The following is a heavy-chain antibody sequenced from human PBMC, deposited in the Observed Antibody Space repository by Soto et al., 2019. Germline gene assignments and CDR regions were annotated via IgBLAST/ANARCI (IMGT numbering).Heavy chain of an antibody. V-gene: IGHV1-18*01. CDR1: GYTFPSYG. CDR2: ISAYNGNT. D-gene: IGHD2-2*01. J-gene: IGHJ3*02. Sequence: ASVKVSCKASGYTFPSYGISWVRQAPGQGLEWMGWISAYNGNTNYAQKLQGRVTMTTDTSTSTAYMELRSLRSDDTAVYYCARGHHLGYCSSASCYDAFDIWGQGTMVTVSS. CDR3: ARGHHLGYCSSASCYDAFDI.